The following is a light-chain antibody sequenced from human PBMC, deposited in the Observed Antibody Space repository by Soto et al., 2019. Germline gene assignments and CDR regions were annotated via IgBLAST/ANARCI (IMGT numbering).Light chain of an antibody. CDR1: SSNIGNNY. Sequence: QSVLTQSPSVSAAPRQTVTISCSGTSSNIGNNYVSWYQLLHETAPKLLIYDNIKRPSGIPDRFSGSKSGTSDTLVITRLQTGDEADYYCGTWESSRNRVFGSGTQVTVL. CDR2: DNI. J-gene: IGLJ6*01. CDR3: GTWESSRNRV. V-gene: IGLV1-51*01.